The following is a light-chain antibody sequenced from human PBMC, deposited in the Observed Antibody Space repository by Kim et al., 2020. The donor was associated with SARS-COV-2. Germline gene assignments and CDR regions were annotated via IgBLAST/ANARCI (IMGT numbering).Light chain of an antibody. V-gene: IGLV3-1*01. CDR3: QTWDSTTVF. J-gene: IGLJ2*01. Sequence: SYELTKPPSVSVSPGQTASITCSGNQLGYKYACWYQQKPGQSPVLVIYQDTKRPSGIPVRFSGSNSGNTATLTISGTQAMDEADYYCQTWDSTTVFFGGGTQLTVL. CDR2: QDT. CDR1: QLGYKY.